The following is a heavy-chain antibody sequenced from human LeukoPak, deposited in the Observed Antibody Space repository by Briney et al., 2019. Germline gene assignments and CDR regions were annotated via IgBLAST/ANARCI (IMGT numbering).Heavy chain of an antibody. CDR1: GFTFSTYG. CDR3: AKDGGEYYDILTGYYPRLYYMDG. V-gene: IGHV3-23*01. J-gene: IGHJ6*03. D-gene: IGHD3-9*01. Sequence: GGTLRLSCVASGFTFSTYGMSWVRQAPGKGLEWVSAISGSGGSTYYADSVKGRFTISRDNSKNTLYLQMNSLRAEDTAVYYCAKDGGEYYDILTGYYPRLYYMDGWGKGTTVTISS. CDR2: ISGSGGST.